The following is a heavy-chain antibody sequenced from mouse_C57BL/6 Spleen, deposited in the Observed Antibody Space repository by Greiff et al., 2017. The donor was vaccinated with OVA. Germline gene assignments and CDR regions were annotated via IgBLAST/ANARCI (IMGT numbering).Heavy chain of an antibody. CDR3: ARGDYDGAWFAY. D-gene: IGHD2-4*01. J-gene: IGHJ3*01. CDR2: IYPGSGST. V-gene: IGHV1-55*01. CDR1: GYTFTSYW. Sequence: QVQLQQPGAELVKPGASVKMSCKASGYTFTSYWITWVKQRPGQGLEWIGDIYPGSGSTNYNEKFKSKATLTVDTSSSTAYTQLSSLTSEDSAVYYCARGDYDGAWFAYWGQGTLVTVSA.